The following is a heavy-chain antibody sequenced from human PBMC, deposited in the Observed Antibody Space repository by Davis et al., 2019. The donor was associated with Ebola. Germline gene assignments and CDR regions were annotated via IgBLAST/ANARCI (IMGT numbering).Heavy chain of an antibody. J-gene: IGHJ4*02. CDR1: GFTFSSYS. CDR3: ARESGPSFFDY. CDR2: MSSSSSYI. D-gene: IGHD1-26*01. Sequence: GESLKISCAASGFTFSSYSMNWVRQAPGKGLEWVPSMSSSSSYIYYADSVKGRFTISRDNAKNSLYLQMNSLRAEDTAVYYCARESGPSFFDYWGQGTLVTVSS. V-gene: IGHV3-21*01.